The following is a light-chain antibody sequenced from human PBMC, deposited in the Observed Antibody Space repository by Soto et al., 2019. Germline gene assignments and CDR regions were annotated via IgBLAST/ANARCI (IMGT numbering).Light chain of an antibody. CDR3: QQYGSSPWT. Sequence: LGMTQCPATLSVSPGERATLSCRASQSVSSNLAWYQQKPGQAPRLLIYGASSRATGIPDRFSGSGSGTDFTLTISRLEPEDFAVYYCQQYGSSPWTFGQGTKV. CDR2: GAS. V-gene: IGKV3-20*01. J-gene: IGKJ1*01. CDR1: QSVSSN.